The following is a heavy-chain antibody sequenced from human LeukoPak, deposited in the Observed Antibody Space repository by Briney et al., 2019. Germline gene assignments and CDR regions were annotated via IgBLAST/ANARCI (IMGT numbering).Heavy chain of an antibody. D-gene: IGHD6-19*01. CDR3: ARLWDSSGWYNGSPPQY. Sequence: SETLSLTCTVSSGSISTSSYYWGWIRQPPGKGLEWIGTIYYSGSTYYNPSLKSRVTISVDTSKNQFSLKLSSVTAADTAVYYCARLWDSSGWYNGSPPQYWGQGTLVTVSS. CDR1: SGSISTSSYY. CDR2: IYYSGST. J-gene: IGHJ4*02. V-gene: IGHV4-39*01.